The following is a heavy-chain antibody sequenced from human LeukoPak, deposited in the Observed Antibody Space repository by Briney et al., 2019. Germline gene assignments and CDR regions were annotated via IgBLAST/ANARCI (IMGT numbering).Heavy chain of an antibody. Sequence: PSETLSLTCAVYGGSFSGYYWSWIRQPPGKGLEWIGEINHSGSTNYNPSLKSRVTISVDTSKNQFSLKLSSVTATDTAVYYCARRADYYDSSGYYYVGSYFDYWGQGTLVTVSS. V-gene: IGHV4-34*01. D-gene: IGHD3-22*01. CDR1: GGSFSGYY. J-gene: IGHJ4*02. CDR3: ARRADYYDSSGYYYVGSYFDY. CDR2: INHSGST.